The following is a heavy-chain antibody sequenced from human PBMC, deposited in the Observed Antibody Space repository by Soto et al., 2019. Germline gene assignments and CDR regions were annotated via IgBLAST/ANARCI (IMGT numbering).Heavy chain of an antibody. CDR2: IIPILGIA. J-gene: IGHJ5*02. D-gene: IGHD4-17*01. Sequence: QVQLVQSGAEMKKPGSSVKVSCKASGGTFSSYTISWVRQAPGQGLEWMGRIIPILGIANYAQKFQGRVTITADKSTSTAYMELSSLRSEDTAVYYCASDGDYEDWFDPWGQGTLVTVSS. CDR1: GGTFSSYT. CDR3: ASDGDYEDWFDP. V-gene: IGHV1-69*02.